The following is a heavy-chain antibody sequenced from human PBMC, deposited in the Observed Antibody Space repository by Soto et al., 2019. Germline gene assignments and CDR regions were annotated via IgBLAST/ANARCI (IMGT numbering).Heavy chain of an antibody. J-gene: IGHJ4*02. V-gene: IGHV3-30-3*01. D-gene: IGHD3-22*01. CDR3: ARGRYYYDSSGYYYFDY. Sequence: QVQLVESGGGVVQPGRSLRLSCAPSGFTFSSYAMHWVRQAPGMGLEWVAVISYDGSNKYYADSVKGRFTISRDNSKNTLYLQMNSLRAEDTAVYYCARGRYYYDSSGYYYFDYWGQGTLVTVSS. CDR1: GFTFSSYA. CDR2: ISYDGSNK.